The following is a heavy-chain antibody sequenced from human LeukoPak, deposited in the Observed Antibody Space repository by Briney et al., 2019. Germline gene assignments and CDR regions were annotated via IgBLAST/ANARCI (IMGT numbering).Heavy chain of an antibody. V-gene: IGHV3-30-3*01. J-gene: IGHJ6*02. Sequence: PGRSLRLSCAASGFTFSSYAMHWARQAPGKGLEWVAVISYDGSNKYYADSVKGRFTISRDNSKNTLYLQMNSLRAEDTAVYYCARVLIAAAGNYYYYYGMDVWGQGTTVTVSS. D-gene: IGHD6-13*01. CDR3: ARVLIAAAGNYYYYYGMDV. CDR1: GFTFSSYA. CDR2: ISYDGSNK.